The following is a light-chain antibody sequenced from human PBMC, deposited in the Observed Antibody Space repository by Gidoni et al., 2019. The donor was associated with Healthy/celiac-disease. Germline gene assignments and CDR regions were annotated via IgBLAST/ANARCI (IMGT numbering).Light chain of an antibody. CDR3: QAWDSSTLYV. V-gene: IGLV3-1*01. CDR2: KDS. CDR1: KLGDKY. Sequence: SYELTQPPSVSVSPGQTASITCSGDKLGDKYACWYQQKPGQSPVLVIYKDSKRPSGIPERFSGSNSGNTATLTISGTQAMDEADYYCQAWDSSTLYVFGTGTKVTV. J-gene: IGLJ1*01.